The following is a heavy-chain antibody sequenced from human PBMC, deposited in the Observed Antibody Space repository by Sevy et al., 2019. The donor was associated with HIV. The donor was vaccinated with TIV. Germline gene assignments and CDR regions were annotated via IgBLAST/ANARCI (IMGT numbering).Heavy chain of an antibody. CDR2: IYHNGST. V-gene: IGHV4-4*02. CDR1: GGSISDINW. CDR3: ARDLRYGSGSFGMDV. Sequence: SETLSLTCAVSGGSISDINWWSWVRQAPGKGLEWIGEIYHNGSTNYNPSLKTRVTISVDMSNSQYSLKLTSVTAADTAVYYCARDLRYGSGSFGMDVWGQGTTVTVSS. J-gene: IGHJ6*02. D-gene: IGHD3-10*01.